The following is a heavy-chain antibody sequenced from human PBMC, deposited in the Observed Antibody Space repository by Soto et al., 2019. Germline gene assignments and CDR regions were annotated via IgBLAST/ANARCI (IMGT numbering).Heavy chain of an antibody. V-gene: IGHV4-59*01. CDR3: ARARAGSTSCFDI. CDR1: GGSISSYY. CDR2: IYYSGST. Sequence: QVQLQESGPGLVKPSETLSLTCTVSGGSISSYYWSWIRQPPGKGLEWIGYIYYSGSTNYNPSLKSRVTISVDTSKNQFSLKLSSVTAADTAVYYCARARAGSTSCFDIWGQGTMVTVSS. D-gene: IGHD2-2*01. J-gene: IGHJ3*02.